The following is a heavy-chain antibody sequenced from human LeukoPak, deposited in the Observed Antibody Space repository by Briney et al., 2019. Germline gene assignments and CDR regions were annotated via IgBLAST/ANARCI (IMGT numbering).Heavy chain of an antibody. CDR1: GGTFSSYT. J-gene: IGHJ6*02. D-gene: IGHD3-22*01. Sequence: SVKVSCKASGGTFSSYTISWVRQAPGQGLEWMGRIIPILGIANYAQKFQGRVTITADKSTSTAYMELSSLRSEDTAVYYCARDPGRYYYDSSGPDVGLSKQYPGGYCYGMDVWGQGTTVTVSS. CDR3: ARDPGRYYYDSSGPDVGLSKQYPGGYCYGMDV. CDR2: IIPILGIA. V-gene: IGHV1-69*04.